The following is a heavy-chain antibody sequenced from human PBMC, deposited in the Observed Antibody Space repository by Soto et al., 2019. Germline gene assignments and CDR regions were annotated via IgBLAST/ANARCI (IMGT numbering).Heavy chain of an antibody. Sequence: SGGSLRLSCAASGFIFSDYYLSWIRQAPGKGLQWVAFISTTSLYTNYADSVRDRFTISRDNAENSLYLHMSSLRAEDTAIYYCARMQAPIGKLLLTRFDYWGRGSLVTVSS. D-gene: IGHD1-7*01. CDR3: ARMQAPIGKLLLTRFDY. J-gene: IGHJ4*01. CDR1: GFIFSDYY. CDR2: ISTTSLYT. V-gene: IGHV3-11*03.